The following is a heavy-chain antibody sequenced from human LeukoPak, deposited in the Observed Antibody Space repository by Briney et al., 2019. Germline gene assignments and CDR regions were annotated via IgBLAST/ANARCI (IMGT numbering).Heavy chain of an antibody. CDR2: ISAYNGNT. D-gene: IGHD2-21*02. Sequence: ASVKVSCKASGHTFTSYGISWVRQAPGQGLEWMGWISAYNGNTNYAQKLQGRVTMTTDTSTSTAYMELRSLRSDDTAVYYCAVTPSGPASYYFDYWGQGTLVTVSS. V-gene: IGHV1-18*01. CDR3: AVTPSGPASYYFDY. J-gene: IGHJ4*02. CDR1: GHTFTSYG.